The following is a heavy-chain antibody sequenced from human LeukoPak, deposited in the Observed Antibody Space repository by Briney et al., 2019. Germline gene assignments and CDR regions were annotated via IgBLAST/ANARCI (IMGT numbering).Heavy chain of an antibody. CDR1: GGTFSSYG. J-gene: IGHJ5*02. CDR3: ATEPQSQYYYDSTWFDP. CDR2: IIPIFGTA. Sequence: SVKVSCKASGGTFSSYGISWVRQAPGQGLEWMGGIIPIFGTANYAQKFQGRVTITADTSTSTAYMELTRLTSDDTAIYYCATEPQSQYYYDSTWFDPWGQGTLVTVSS. D-gene: IGHD3-22*01. V-gene: IGHV1-69*06.